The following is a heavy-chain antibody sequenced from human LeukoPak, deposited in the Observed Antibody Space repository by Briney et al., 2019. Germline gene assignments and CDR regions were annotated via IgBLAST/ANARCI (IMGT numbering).Heavy chain of an antibody. CDR3: ARESGDTAVFWYN. J-gene: IGHJ4*02. V-gene: IGHV4-59*01. CDR2: ISYSGST. Sequence: SETLSLTCTVSGGSINSYYWSWIRQPPGKGLEWIGYISYSGSTNYNPSLKSRVTISVDTSKNQFSLKLSSVPAADTAVYYCARESGDTAVFWYNWGQGTRVTVSS. D-gene: IGHD5-18*01. CDR1: GGSINSYY.